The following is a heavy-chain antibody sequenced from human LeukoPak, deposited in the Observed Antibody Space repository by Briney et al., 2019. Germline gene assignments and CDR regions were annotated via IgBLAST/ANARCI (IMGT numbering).Heavy chain of an antibody. Sequence: ASVKVSCKASGYNFTGYDINWVRQATGQGLEWMGSMNPNSGNTGYAQKFQGRVTMTRNTSISTAYMELSSLRSEDTAVYYCARRHSSSWFTLGYYYGMDVWGQGPTVTVSS. V-gene: IGHV1-8*01. CDR2: MNPNSGNT. J-gene: IGHJ6*02. CDR1: GYNFTGYD. D-gene: IGHD6-13*01. CDR3: ARRHSSSWFTLGYYYGMDV.